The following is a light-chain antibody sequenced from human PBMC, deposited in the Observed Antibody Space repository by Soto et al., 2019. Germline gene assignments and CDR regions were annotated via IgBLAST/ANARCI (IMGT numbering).Light chain of an antibody. Sequence: QSVLTQPPSVSGTPGQRVSISCSGSRSNIGINAVDWYHQLPGTAPKVLIYANNQRPSGVPDRFSGSKSGTSASLAINGLQADDEAHYYCAAWDDSLNVLVFGGGTK. V-gene: IGLV1-44*01. J-gene: IGLJ2*01. CDR2: ANN. CDR3: AAWDDSLNVLV. CDR1: RSNIGINA.